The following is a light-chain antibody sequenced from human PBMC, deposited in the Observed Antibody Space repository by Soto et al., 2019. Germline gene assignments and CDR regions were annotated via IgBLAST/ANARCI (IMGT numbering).Light chain of an antibody. Sequence: GTVSLCKGERATIVGRASQSVSNNYLAWYQQKPGQAPRLLIYGASNRATGIPDRFSGSGSGTDFTLTINLLAPDDFAVYYCLQYGSSGTFGQGTKVDIK. CDR1: QSVSNNY. CDR2: GAS. CDR3: LQYGSSGT. V-gene: IGKV3-20*01. J-gene: IGKJ1*01.